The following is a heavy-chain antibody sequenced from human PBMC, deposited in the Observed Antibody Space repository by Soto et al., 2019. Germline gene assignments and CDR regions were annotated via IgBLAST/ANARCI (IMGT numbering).Heavy chain of an antibody. D-gene: IGHD2-15*01. J-gene: IGHJ4*02. CDR3: ARLDVEAALDY. CDR2: IYHSGST. CDR1: GGSISSSNW. Sequence: SDTLSLTCAVSGGSISSSNWWSWVRQPPGKGLEWIGDIYHSGSTNYNPSLKSRVTISVDTSKNQFSLKLSSVTAADTAVYYCARLDVEAALDYWGQGTLVTVSS. V-gene: IGHV4-4*02.